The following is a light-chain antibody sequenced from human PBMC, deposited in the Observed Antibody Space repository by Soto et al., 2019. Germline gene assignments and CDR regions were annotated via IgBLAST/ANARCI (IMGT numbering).Light chain of an antibody. CDR1: QSVSGW. CDR2: KAS. V-gene: IGKV1-5*03. J-gene: IGKJ4*01. CDR3: QQYDYLPLT. Sequence: IPLTQSPSTQSASLGDTVPVTCRASQSVSGWLAWYQQKPGEAPKLLISKASSLETGVPSRFSGSGSGTDFTFTISSLQPEDIATYYCQQYDYLPLTFGGGSKVAIK.